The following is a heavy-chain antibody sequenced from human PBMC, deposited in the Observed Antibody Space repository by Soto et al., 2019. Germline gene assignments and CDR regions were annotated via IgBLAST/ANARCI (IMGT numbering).Heavy chain of an antibody. CDR3: ARALRLGYCSGGSCYNH. CDR1: GFTVSSNY. J-gene: IGHJ5*02. D-gene: IGHD2-15*01. V-gene: IGHV3-53*01. Sequence: GGSLRLSCAASGFTVSSNYMSWVRQAPGKGLEWVSVIYSGGSTYYADSVKGRFTISRDNSKNTLYLQMNSLRAEDTAVYYCARALRLGYCSGGSCYNHWGQGTLVTVSS. CDR2: IYSGGST.